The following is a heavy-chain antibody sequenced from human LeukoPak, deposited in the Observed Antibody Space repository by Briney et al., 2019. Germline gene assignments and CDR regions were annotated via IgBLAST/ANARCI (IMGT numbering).Heavy chain of an antibody. CDR2: IGGSGGST. V-gene: IGHV3-23*01. CDR1: GFTFSSYG. Sequence: GGTLRLSCAASGFTFSSYGMSWVRQAPGEGLEWVSAIGGSGGSTYYADSVKGRFTISRDNSKNTLYLQMNSLRAEDMAVYYCAKTQAAVGKAWFDPWGQGTLVTVSS. D-gene: IGHD6-13*01. CDR3: AKTQAAVGKAWFDP. J-gene: IGHJ5*02.